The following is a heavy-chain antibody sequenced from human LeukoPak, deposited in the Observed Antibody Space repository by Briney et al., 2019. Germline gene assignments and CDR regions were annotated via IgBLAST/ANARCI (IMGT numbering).Heavy chain of an antibody. D-gene: IGHD3-22*01. CDR1: GFTFSSYG. J-gene: IGHJ4*02. CDR2: IWYDGSNK. V-gene: IGHV3-33*03. CDR3: ATNYYDSSRAASDY. Sequence: PGGSLRLSCAASGFTFSSYGMHWVRQAPGKGLERVAVIWYDGSNKYYADSVKGRFTISRDNSRNTLYLQMNSLRAEDTAVYYCATNYYDSSRAASDYWGQGTLVTVSS.